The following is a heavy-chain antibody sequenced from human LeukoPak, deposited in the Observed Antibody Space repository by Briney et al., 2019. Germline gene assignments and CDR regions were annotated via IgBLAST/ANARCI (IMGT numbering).Heavy chain of an antibody. CDR1: GFTFSTYY. D-gene: IGHD5-18*01. CDR3: ARDKSKGSSSGSLFDY. CDR2: IKQDGSDK. V-gene: IGHV3-7*01. Sequence: GGSLRLSCAASGFTFSTYYMSWVGQAPGKGLEWVANIKQDGSDKFYADSVKGRFTISRDNAKNSLYLQMDSLRAEDTAVYYCARDKSKGSSSGSLFDYWGQGTLVTVSS. J-gene: IGHJ4*02.